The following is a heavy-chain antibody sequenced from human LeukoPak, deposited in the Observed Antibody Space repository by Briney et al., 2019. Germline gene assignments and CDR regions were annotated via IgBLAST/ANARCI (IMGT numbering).Heavy chain of an antibody. D-gene: IGHD3-22*01. V-gene: IGHV4-59*12. CDR3: ARDGNSSPSYYFDY. J-gene: IGHJ4*02. CDR2: IYYSGST. Sequence: SETLSLTCTVSGGSISSYYWSWIRQPPGKGLEWIGYIYYSGSTNYNPSLKSRVTMSVDTSKSQFSLKLSSVTAADTAVYYCARDGNSSPSYYFDYWGQGTLVTVSS. CDR1: GGSISSYY.